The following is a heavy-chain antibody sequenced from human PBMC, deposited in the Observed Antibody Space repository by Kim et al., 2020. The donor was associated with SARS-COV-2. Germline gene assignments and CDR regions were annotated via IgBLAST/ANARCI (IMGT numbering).Heavy chain of an antibody. J-gene: IGHJ6*02. CDR3: ARETRIIFEGMTV. V-gene: IGHV1-18*01. Sequence: YAQSCQCRVTMTTDASTNTAYMELRSLSSDDTAIYYCARETRIIFEGMTVWGQGTTVTVSS. D-gene: IGHD3-3*02.